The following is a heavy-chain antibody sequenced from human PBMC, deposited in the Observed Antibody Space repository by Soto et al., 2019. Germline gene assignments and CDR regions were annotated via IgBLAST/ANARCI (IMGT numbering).Heavy chain of an antibody. CDR3: AKERSSGWSFDY. J-gene: IGHJ4*02. D-gene: IGHD6-19*01. CDR1: GFTFSTYA. CDR2: ISGSGDST. Sequence: EVQPLESGGGLVQPGGSLRLSCAASGFTFSTYAMNWVRQAPGKGLEWVSGISGSGDSTYYADSVKGRFTVSRDNSKNTLYLQMNSLRAEDTAVFYCAKERSSGWSFDYWGQGTLVTVSS. V-gene: IGHV3-23*01.